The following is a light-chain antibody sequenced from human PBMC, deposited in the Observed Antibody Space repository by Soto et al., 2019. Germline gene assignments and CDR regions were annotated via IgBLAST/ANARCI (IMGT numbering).Light chain of an antibody. CDR2: GTS. J-gene: IGKJ1*01. V-gene: IGKV3-20*01. CDR1: QTGSSKY. CDR3: QQYGSSPPT. Sequence: MVLTQSPGTVSLSPGERATLSWRASQTGSSKYLAWYKQKQGQAPRLXIYGTSTRVTGVPDRFSGSRYGTDGTITINRLEPEDFELYDGQQYGSSPPTFGQGTKVDI.